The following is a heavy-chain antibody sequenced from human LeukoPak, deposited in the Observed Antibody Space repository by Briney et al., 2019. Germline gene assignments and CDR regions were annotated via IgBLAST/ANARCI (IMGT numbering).Heavy chain of an antibody. V-gene: IGHV3-23*01. CDR2: ISGSGGST. CDR3: AKRGTVAGTVTGSNFDY. Sequence: GGSLRLSCAASGFTFDDYAMHWVRQAPGKGLEWVSAISGSGGSTYYADSVKGRFTISRDNSKNTLYLQMNSLRAEDTAVYYCAKRGTVAGTVTGSNFDYWGQGTLVTVSS. J-gene: IGHJ4*02. CDR1: GFTFDDYA. D-gene: IGHD6-19*01.